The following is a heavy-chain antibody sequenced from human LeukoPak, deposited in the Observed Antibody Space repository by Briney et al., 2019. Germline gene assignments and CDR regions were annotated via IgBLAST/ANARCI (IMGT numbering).Heavy chain of an antibody. J-gene: IGHJ6*02. CDR2: IIPIFGTA. CDR3: ARARTPLDFWSGYYTGILGMDV. D-gene: IGHD3-3*01. Sequence: ASVNVSCKASGGTFSIYAISWVRQAPGQGLEWMGGIIPIFGTANYAQKFQGRVTITADESTSTAYMELSSLRSEDTAVYYCARARTPLDFWSGYYTGILGMDVWGQGTTVTVSS. CDR1: GGTFSIYA. V-gene: IGHV1-69*13.